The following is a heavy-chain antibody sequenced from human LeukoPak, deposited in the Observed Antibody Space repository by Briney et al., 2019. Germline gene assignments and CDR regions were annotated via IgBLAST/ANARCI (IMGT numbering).Heavy chain of an antibody. CDR2: ISSSSSSI. CDR1: GFTFSNYS. V-gene: IGHV3-21*01. Sequence: GGSLRLSCAASGFTFSNYSMNWVRQAPGKGLEWVSSISSSSSSIYYADSVKGRFTISRDNAKNSLYLQMNSLRAGDTAVYYCARGQSGIRFDPWGQGTLVTVSS. CDR3: ARGQSGIRFDP. J-gene: IGHJ5*02. D-gene: IGHD3-10*01.